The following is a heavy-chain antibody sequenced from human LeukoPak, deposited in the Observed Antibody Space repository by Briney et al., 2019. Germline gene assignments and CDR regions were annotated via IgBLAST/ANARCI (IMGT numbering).Heavy chain of an antibody. CDR2: IWYDGSNK. D-gene: IGHD1-7*01. Sequence: PGGSLRLSCAASGFTFSSYGMHWVRQAPGKGLEWVAVIWYDGSNKYYADSVKGRFTISRDNSKSTLYLQMNSLRAEDTAVYYCARDRLELRGTSYMDVWGKGTTVTVSS. J-gene: IGHJ6*03. CDR1: GFTFSSYG. V-gene: IGHV3-33*01. CDR3: ARDRLELRGTSYMDV.